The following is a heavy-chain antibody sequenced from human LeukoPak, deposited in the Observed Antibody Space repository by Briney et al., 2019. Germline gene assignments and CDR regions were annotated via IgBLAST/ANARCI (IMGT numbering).Heavy chain of an antibody. CDR1: GGSFSGYY. CDR2: VHYSGST. V-gene: IGHV4-59*01. CDR3: ARGRTGSYFAADY. D-gene: IGHD1-26*01. J-gene: IGHJ4*02. Sequence: SETLSLTCAVYGGSFSGYYWSWIRQPPGKGLEWIGYVHYSGSTKYSPSLKSRVTISVDTSKNQFSLKLSSVTAADTAVYYCARGRTGSYFAADYWGQGTLVTVSS.